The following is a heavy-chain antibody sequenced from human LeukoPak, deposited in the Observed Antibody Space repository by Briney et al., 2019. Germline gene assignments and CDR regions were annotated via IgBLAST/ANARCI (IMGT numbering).Heavy chain of an antibody. CDR2: ISRTGNSI. V-gene: IGHV3-48*03. D-gene: IGHD6-13*01. Sequence: QPGGSPRLSCAASGFTLTSYEMNWVRLAPGKGLEWISYISRTGNSIYYADSVKGRFTVPRDSAKNSLYLQMNSLRAEDTAVYYCARGPYSSNWYVDYWGQGTLVTVAS. J-gene: IGHJ4*02. CDR1: GFTLTSYE. CDR3: ARGPYSSNWYVDY.